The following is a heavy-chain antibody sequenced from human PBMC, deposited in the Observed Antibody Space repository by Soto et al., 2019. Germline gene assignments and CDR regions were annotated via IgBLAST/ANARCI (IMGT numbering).Heavy chain of an antibody. CDR3: AKGRIVGATKAVDFDY. D-gene: IGHD1-26*01. Sequence: EVQLLESGGGLVQPGGSLRLSCVGSGFTFRRYAMAWVRQAPGKGLEWVTTFSGTGDNTYYADSVKGRFSVSRDDSKSTSYLQLSSLRAEDTALYYCAKGRIVGATKAVDFDYWGQGTLVTVSS. CDR2: FSGTGDNT. J-gene: IGHJ4*02. CDR1: GFTFRRYA. V-gene: IGHV3-23*01.